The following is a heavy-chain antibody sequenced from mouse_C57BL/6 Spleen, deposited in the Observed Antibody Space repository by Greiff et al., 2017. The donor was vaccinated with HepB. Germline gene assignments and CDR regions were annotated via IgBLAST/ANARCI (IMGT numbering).Heavy chain of an antibody. J-gene: IGHJ2*01. CDR1: GYAFSSYW. V-gene: IGHV1-80*01. CDR3: ARVGDMRYGKNFDY. CDR2: IYPGDGDT. D-gene: IGHD2-10*02. Sequence: QVHVKQSGAELVKPGASVKISCKASGYAFSSYWMNWVKQRPGKGLEWIGQIYPGDGDTNYNGKFKGKATLTADKSSSTAYMQLSSLTSEDSAVYFCARVGDMRYGKNFDYWGQGTTLTVSS.